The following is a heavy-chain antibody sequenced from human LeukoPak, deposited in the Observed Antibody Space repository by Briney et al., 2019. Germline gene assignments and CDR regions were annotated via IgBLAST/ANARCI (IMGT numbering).Heavy chain of an antibody. CDR1: GFTFANYA. Sequence: GGSLRLSCTASGFTFANYAMSWVRQAPGKGLEWVSSITGTDASTFYADSVKGRFTISRDNPKNTLYLQMNSLRAEDTAVYYCARGSGWSGHGYWGQGTLVTVSS. CDR3: ARGSGWSGHGY. V-gene: IGHV3-23*01. D-gene: IGHD6-19*01. J-gene: IGHJ4*02. CDR2: ITGTDAST.